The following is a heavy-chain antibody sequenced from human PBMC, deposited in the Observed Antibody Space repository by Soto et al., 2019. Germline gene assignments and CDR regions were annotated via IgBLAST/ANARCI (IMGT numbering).Heavy chain of an antibody. V-gene: IGHV3-33*01. J-gene: IGHJ4*02. CDR2: IWYDGSNK. Sequence: PGGSLRLSCAASGFTFSSYGMHWVRQAPGKGLEWVAVIWYDGSNKYYADSVKGRFTISRDNSKNTLYLQMNSLRAEDTAVYYCARGSSGFRYYYFDYWGQGTLVTVSS. D-gene: IGHD6-19*01. CDR1: GFTFSSYG. CDR3: ARGSSGFRYYYFDY.